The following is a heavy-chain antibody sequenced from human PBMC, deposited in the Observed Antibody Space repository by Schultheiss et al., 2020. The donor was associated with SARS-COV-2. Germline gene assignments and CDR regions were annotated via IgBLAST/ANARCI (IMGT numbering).Heavy chain of an antibody. CDR2: IYYSGST. CDR1: GGSISSSSYY. J-gene: IGHJ3*02. Sequence: SETLSLTCTVSGGSISSSSYYWGWIRQPPGKGLEWIGSIYYSGSTYYNPSLKSRVTISVDTSKNQFSLKLSSVTAADTAVYYCARPMYSGSYSYAFDIWGQGTMVNVSS. CDR3: ARPMYSGSYSYAFDI. D-gene: IGHD1-26*01. V-gene: IGHV4-39*01.